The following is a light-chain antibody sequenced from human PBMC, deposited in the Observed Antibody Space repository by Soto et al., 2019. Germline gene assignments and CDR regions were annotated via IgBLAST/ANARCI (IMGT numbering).Light chain of an antibody. Sequence: IVLTPSPCTLSLSPGESATLSCRASQSVTISYIAWYQQKPGQAPRLLIYRASTRATGIPDRFSGSGSGTDFTLIIGRLEPEDFAVYHCQQYGSSPWTFGQGTKV. CDR3: QQYGSSPWT. J-gene: IGKJ1*01. CDR2: RAS. V-gene: IGKV3-20*01. CDR1: QSVTISY.